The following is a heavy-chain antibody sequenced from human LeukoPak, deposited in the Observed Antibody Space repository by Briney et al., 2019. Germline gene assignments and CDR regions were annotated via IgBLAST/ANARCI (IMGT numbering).Heavy chain of an antibody. J-gene: IGHJ1*01. Sequence: GGSLRLSCAASGFTFDNYGMHWVRQAPGKGLEWVADISSDGATQYYADSVKGRFTISRDNSKNTLNLQMNSLRPGVTAVYYCAKGCLGGGNCFFFQHWGQGTLVTVSS. CDR1: GFTFDNYG. D-gene: IGHD2-15*01. V-gene: IGHV3-30*18. CDR2: ISSDGATQ. CDR3: AKGCLGGGNCFFFQH.